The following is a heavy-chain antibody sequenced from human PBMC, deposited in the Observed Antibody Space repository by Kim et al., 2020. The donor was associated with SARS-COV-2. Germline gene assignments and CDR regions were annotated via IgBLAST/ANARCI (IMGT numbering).Heavy chain of an antibody. V-gene: IGHV4-31*03. CDR3: AGEGYCSGGSCLNWFDP. D-gene: IGHD2-15*01. Sequence: SETLSLTCTVSGGSISSGGYYWSWIRQHPGKGLEWIGYIYYSGSTYYNPSLKSRVTISVDTSKNQFSLKLSSVTAADTAVYYCAGEGYCSGGSCLNWFDPWGQGTLVTVSS. CDR2: IYYSGST. CDR1: GGSISSGGYY. J-gene: IGHJ5*02.